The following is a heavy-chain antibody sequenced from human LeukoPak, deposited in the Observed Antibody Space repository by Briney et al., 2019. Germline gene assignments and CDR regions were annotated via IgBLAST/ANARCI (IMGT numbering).Heavy chain of an antibody. V-gene: IGHV4-30-4*08. CDR1: GGAISSGDYY. J-gene: IGHJ5*02. D-gene: IGHD4-17*01. Sequence: SQTLSLTCSVSGGAISSGDYYWSWIRQPPGKGLEWIGYIFYSGSTYYNPSLKSRVTISVDTSKNQFSPKLSSLTAADTAVYYCARGPFNLYGERRGFDPWGQGTLVTVSS. CDR2: IFYSGST. CDR3: ARGPFNLYGERRGFDP.